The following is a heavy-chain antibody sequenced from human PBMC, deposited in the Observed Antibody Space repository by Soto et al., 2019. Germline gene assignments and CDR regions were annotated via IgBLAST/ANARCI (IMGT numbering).Heavy chain of an antibody. V-gene: IGHV3-23*01. CDR3: ARGSLAADY. CDR1: GFAFSTYA. J-gene: IGHJ4*02. D-gene: IGHD2-15*01. CDR2: ISSGGTDT. Sequence: PGGSLRLSCAASGFAFSTYAMSWVRQAPGKGLEWVSAISSGGTDTYYADSVKGRFTISRDNSKNTLFLHMNSLRDDDTAVYYCARGSLAADYWGQGTLVTVSS.